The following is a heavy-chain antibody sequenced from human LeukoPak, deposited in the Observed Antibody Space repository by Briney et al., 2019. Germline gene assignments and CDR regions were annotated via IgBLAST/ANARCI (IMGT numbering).Heavy chain of an antibody. CDR2: IIPIFGTA. Sequence: EASVRVSCKASGGTFSSYAISWVRQAPGQGLEWMGGIIPIFGTANYAQKFQGRVTITADESTSTAYMELSSLRSDDTAVYYCARSPGGFPHWLDPWGLGTLVTVSS. J-gene: IGHJ5*02. V-gene: IGHV1-69*13. CDR3: ARSPGGFPHWLDP. CDR1: GGTFSSYA. D-gene: IGHD3-10*01.